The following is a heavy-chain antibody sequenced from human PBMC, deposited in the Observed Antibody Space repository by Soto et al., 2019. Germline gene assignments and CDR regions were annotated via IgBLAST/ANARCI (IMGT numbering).Heavy chain of an antibody. J-gene: IGHJ6*02. Sequence: QVQLVESGGGLVQPGGSLRLSCAASGFTFSDHYMNWIRQSPGKGLEWVSYITNSGTTMYYADSVKGRFTISRDNAKNSLYLHMNNLRAEDTPLYYCARGRRFYYYAMDVWGQGTTVTVSS. CDR3: ARGRRFYYYAMDV. CDR1: GFTFSDHY. V-gene: IGHV3-11*01. CDR2: ITNSGTTM.